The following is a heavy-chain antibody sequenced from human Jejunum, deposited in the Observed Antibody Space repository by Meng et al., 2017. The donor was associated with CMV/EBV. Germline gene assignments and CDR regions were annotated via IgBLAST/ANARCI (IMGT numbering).Heavy chain of an antibody. J-gene: IGHJ5*02. Sequence: EVQLLESGGGLVQPGGSLRLSCATSGFTFSDYVMYWVRQAPEKGLEWVSGISGGGVSTDYADSVKGRFTISRDNSKNILYLQMNSLRAEDTAVYYCAKDRNYGSGSENNWFDPCCQGTLCNVSS. CDR1: GFTFSDYV. D-gene: IGHD3-10*01. V-gene: IGHV3-23*01. CDR2: ISGGGVST. CDR3: AKDRNYGSGSENNWFDP.